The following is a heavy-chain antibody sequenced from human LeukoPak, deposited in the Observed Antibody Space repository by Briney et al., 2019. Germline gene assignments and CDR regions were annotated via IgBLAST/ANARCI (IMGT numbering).Heavy chain of an antibody. CDR3: TTDHGEKPLDY. Sequence: GGSLRLSCAASRFTFNDAWMSWVRQAPGKGLEWIGRIKRKKDGGTADYAAPVKGRFTISRDDSKNTLYLQMNSLKTEDTAVYYCTTDHGEKPLDYWGQGTLVTVSS. D-gene: IGHD3-10*01. CDR1: RFTFNDAW. V-gene: IGHV3-15*01. J-gene: IGHJ4*02. CDR2: IKRKKDGGTA.